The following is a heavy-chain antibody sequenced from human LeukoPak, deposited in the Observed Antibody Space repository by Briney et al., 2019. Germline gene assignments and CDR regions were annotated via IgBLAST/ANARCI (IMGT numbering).Heavy chain of an antibody. CDR2: IKLDGSEK. CDR3: ARERMYSGSGSTYPYYDY. J-gene: IGHJ4*02. Sequence: GGSLRLSCAASGFTFSSYWMSWVRQSPGKGPEWVANIKLDGSEKYFIDCVKGRFTISRVNAKNALYLEMNSLRAEDTAEYFCARERMYSGSGSTYPYYDYWGQGTLVTVSS. D-gene: IGHD3-10*01. CDR1: GFTFSSYW. V-gene: IGHV3-7*01.